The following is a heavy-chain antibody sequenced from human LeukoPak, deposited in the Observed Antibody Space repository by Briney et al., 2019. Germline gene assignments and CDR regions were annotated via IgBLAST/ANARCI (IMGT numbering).Heavy chain of an antibody. Sequence: PGGSLRLSCVASGFTFSNYGMNWVRQAPGKGLEWVSGIVGSGVTTYYADSVKGRFTISRDNAKNSLYVQTNSLRAEDTAVYYCARERDGYTHDAFDIWGQGTMVTVSS. J-gene: IGHJ3*02. CDR1: GFTFSNYG. CDR2: IVGSGVTT. CDR3: ARERDGYTHDAFDI. D-gene: IGHD5-24*01. V-gene: IGHV3-48*01.